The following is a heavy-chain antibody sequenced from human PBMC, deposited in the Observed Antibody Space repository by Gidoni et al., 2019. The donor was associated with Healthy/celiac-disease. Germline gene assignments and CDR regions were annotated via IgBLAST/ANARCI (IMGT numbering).Heavy chain of an antibody. J-gene: IGHJ6*02. V-gene: IGHV3-9*01. CDR1: GFTFDDYA. Sequence: EVQLVESGGGLVQSVRSLRLSCAASGFTFDDYAMPWVRQAPGKGLEWVAGISWESGSIGYADSVKGRFTISRDNAKNYLYLQMNSLRAEDTALYYCAKDIYYDYYYGMDVWGQGTTVTVSS. CDR2: ISWESGSI. CDR3: AKDIYYDYYYGMDV.